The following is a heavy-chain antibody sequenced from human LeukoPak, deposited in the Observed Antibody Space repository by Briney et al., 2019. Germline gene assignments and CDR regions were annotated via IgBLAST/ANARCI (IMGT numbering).Heavy chain of an antibody. CDR3: ITPLPYSAQ. D-gene: IGHD2-21*01. V-gene: IGHV3-15*07. CDR2: IKPKTDGETT. Sequence: GGSLRLSCAASGFIFSNYGMDWVRQAPGKGLEWVGRIKPKTDGETTEYAAPVKDRFSISRDDSKSMMYLQMNSLKTEDTAVYYCITPLPYSAQGGQGTLVTVSS. CDR1: GFIFSNYG. J-gene: IGHJ4*02.